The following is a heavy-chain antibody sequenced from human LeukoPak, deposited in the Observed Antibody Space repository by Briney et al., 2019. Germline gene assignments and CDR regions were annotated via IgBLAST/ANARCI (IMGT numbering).Heavy chain of an antibody. J-gene: IGHJ6*03. D-gene: IGHD3-22*01. CDR3: ARGLLRKYYYYYYMDV. Sequence: ASVKVSCKASGYTFTGYYMHWVRQAPGQGLEWMGWINPNSGGTNYAQKFQGRVTITRNTSISTAYMELSSLRSEDTAVYYCARGLLRKYYYYYYMDVWGKGTTVTVSS. CDR2: INPNSGGT. CDR1: GYTFTGYY. V-gene: IGHV1-2*02.